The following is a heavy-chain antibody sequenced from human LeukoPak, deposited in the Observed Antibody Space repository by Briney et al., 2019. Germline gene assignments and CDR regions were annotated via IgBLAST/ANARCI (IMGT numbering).Heavy chain of an antibody. CDR1: GGSISSSSYY. Sequence: SETLSLTCTVSGGSISSSSYYWGWIRQPPGKGLEWIGSIYYSGSTYYNPSLKSRVTISVDTSKNQSSLKLSSVTAADTAVYYCARRGGDFWSGYYKYYFDYWGQGTLVTVSS. V-gene: IGHV4-39*01. CDR3: ARRGGDFWSGYYKYYFDY. D-gene: IGHD3-3*01. J-gene: IGHJ4*02. CDR2: IYYSGST.